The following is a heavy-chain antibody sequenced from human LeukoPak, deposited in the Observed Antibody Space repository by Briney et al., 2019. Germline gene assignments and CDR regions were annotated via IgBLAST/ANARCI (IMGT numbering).Heavy chain of an antibody. D-gene: IGHD3-10*01. CDR2: IKQDGSEK. Sequence: GGSLRLSCAASGFTFSSFWMSWVRQAQGQGLEWVANIKQDGSEKYYVDSVKGRFTISRDNAKNSLYLQMNSLRAEDTAVYYCARDSAACRGCAFDLWGQGTVVTVSS. CDR3: ARDSAACRGCAFDL. V-gene: IGHV3-7*01. CDR1: GFTFSSFW. J-gene: IGHJ3*01.